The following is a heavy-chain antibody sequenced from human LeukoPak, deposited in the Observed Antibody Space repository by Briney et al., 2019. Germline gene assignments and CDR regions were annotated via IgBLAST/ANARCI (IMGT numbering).Heavy chain of an antibody. CDR2: IYYSGST. Sequence: SETLSLTCTVSGGSISSSSYYWGWIRQPPGKGLEWIGSIYYSGSTYYNPSLKSRVTISVDTSKNRFSLKLSSVTAADTAVYYCARHLVGRFDYWGQGTLVTVSS. CDR1: GGSISSSSYY. D-gene: IGHD6-6*01. V-gene: IGHV4-39*01. CDR3: ARHLVGRFDY. J-gene: IGHJ4*02.